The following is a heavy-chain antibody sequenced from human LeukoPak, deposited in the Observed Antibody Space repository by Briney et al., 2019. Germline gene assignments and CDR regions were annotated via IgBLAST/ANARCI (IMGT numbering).Heavy chain of an antibody. D-gene: IGHD6-13*01. CDR1: GGSISSGDYY. J-gene: IGHJ4*02. CDR3: ASTGIAAAGSDY. V-gene: IGHV4-30-4*08. CDR2: IYYSGST. Sequence: SETLSLTCTVSGGSISSGDYYWSWIRQPPGKGLEWIGYIYYSGSTNYNPSLKSRVTISVDTSKNQFSLKLSSVTAADTAVYYCASTGIAAAGSDYWGQGTLVTVSS.